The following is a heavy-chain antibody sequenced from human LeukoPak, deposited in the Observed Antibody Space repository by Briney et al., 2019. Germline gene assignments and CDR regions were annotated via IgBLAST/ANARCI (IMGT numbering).Heavy chain of an antibody. V-gene: IGHV4-39*01. Sequence: SETLSLTCTVSGGSSSSSSYYWGWIRQPPGKGLEWIGSIYYSGSTYYNPSLKSRVTISVDTSKNQFSLKLSSVTAADTAVYYCARFRRDDYIWGSYRLDDAFDIWGQGTMVTVSS. J-gene: IGHJ3*02. D-gene: IGHD3-16*02. CDR1: GGSSSSSSYY. CDR3: ARFRRDDYIWGSYRLDDAFDI. CDR2: IYYSGST.